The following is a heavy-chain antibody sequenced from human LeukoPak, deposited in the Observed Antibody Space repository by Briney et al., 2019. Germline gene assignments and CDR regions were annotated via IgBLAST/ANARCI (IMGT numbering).Heavy chain of an antibody. D-gene: IGHD1-26*01. Sequence: SVKVSCTASGGTFISYAISWVRQAPGQGLEWMGGIIPIFGTANYAQKFQGRVTITTDESTSTAYMELSSLKSEDTAVYYCAISGSYFMDVWGKGTTVTVSS. V-gene: IGHV1-69*05. CDR2: IIPIFGTA. CDR3: AISGSYFMDV. J-gene: IGHJ6*03. CDR1: GGTFISYA.